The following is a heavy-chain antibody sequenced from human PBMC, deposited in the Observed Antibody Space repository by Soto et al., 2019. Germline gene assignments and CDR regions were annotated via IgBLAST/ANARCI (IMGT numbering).Heavy chain of an antibody. J-gene: IGHJ6*02. CDR1: GYTFTTYG. CDR2: INGYNGNA. V-gene: IGHV1-18*01. CDR3: ARMGDVPYYYYGMDV. D-gene: IGHD3-16*01. Sequence: QVQLVQSGAEVKKPGASVTVSCKASGYTFTTYGVRWVRQAPGQGLDWLGWINGYNGNAKYAENLQGRVTMTTDTSTSTAYMELRSLRSDDTAVYYCARMGDVPYYYYGMDVWGQGTTVTVSS.